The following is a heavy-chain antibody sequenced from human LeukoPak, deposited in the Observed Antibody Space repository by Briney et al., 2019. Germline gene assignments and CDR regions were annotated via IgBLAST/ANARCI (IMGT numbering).Heavy chain of an antibody. CDR2: IYHSEST. Sequence: SGTLSLTCAVSGGSISNTNWWSWVRQSPGKGLEWIGEIYHSESTNYNPSLKSRVTISIDKSKNQFFLELNSVTAADTAVYYCAKGARPFQHWGQGTLVTVSS. CDR3: AKGARPFQH. J-gene: IGHJ1*01. V-gene: IGHV4-4*02. CDR1: GGSISNTNW. D-gene: IGHD3-16*01.